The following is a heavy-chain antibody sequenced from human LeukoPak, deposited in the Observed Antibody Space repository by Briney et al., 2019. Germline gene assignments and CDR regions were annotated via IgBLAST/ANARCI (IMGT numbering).Heavy chain of an antibody. CDR2: ISGIGDKP. J-gene: IGHJ6*03. D-gene: IGHD4/OR15-4a*01. CDR3: AKDHYGGNPRTNYYYYLDV. Sequence: YPGGSLRLSCAASGFTFSNYAMSWVRQAPGKGLEWVSAISGIGDKPYYADSVKGRFTISRDNSKNTLYLQMNSLRAEDTAVYYCAKDHYGGNPRTNYYYYLDVWGQGTTVTVSS. V-gene: IGHV3-23*01. CDR1: GFTFSNYA.